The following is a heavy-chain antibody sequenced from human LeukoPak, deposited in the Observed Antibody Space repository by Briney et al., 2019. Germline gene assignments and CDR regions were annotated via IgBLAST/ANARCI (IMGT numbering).Heavy chain of an antibody. D-gene: IGHD5-18*01. V-gene: IGHV3-7*01. Sequence: GASLRLSCAASGFTFSSYWMSWVRQAPGKGLEWVANIKQDGSGKYYVDSVKGRFTISRDNAKNSLYLQMNSLRAEDTAVYYCASHTAMDYYYYYYMDVWGKGTTVTVSS. J-gene: IGHJ6*03. CDR2: IKQDGSGK. CDR3: ASHTAMDYYYYYYMDV. CDR1: GFTFSSYW.